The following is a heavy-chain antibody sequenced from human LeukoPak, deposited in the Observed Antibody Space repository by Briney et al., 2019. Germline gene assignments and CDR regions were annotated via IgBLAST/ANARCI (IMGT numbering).Heavy chain of an antibody. Sequence: GGSLRLSCAASGFTFSSYAMHWVRQAPGKGLEYVSAISSNGGSTYYANSVKGRFTISRDNSKNTLYLQMNSLRAEDTAVYYCAKVWRSPATLPARLRYWGQGTLVTVSS. CDR3: AKVWRSPATLPARLRY. V-gene: IGHV3-64*01. CDR2: ISSNGGST. J-gene: IGHJ4*02. CDR1: GFTFSSYA. D-gene: IGHD3-16*01.